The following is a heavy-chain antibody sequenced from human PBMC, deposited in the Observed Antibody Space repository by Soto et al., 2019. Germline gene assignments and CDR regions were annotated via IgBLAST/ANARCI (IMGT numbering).Heavy chain of an antibody. Sequence: QVQLVQSGAEVKKPGASVKVSCKASGYTFTGNYLHWVRQAPGQGLEWMGWINPNSGGTNYAQKFQGSVTVTRDTSISTAAMELRRLRSDATAVYYCARDGDSSSPFDIWGQGTMVTVSS. CDR3: ARDGDSSSPFDI. CDR1: GYTFTGNY. J-gene: IGHJ3*02. D-gene: IGHD6-6*01. V-gene: IGHV1-2*02. CDR2: INPNSGGT.